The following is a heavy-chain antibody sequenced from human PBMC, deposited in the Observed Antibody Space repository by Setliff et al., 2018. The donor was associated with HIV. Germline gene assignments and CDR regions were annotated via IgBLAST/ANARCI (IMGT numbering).Heavy chain of an antibody. Sequence: PGGSLRLSCGASGFTFSTHAMHWVRQAPGKXLEWVSYISGNNDAIHYAYSVKGRFTSSRDNANNSLYLQRNSLRAAETAVYYCGRRXGXWPAYSFDFWGXGTLVTVSS. CDR1: GFTFSTHA. V-gene: IGHV3-48*01. CDR2: ISGNNDAI. J-gene: IGHJ4*02. CDR3: GRRXGXWPAYSFDF. D-gene: IGHD2-21*01.